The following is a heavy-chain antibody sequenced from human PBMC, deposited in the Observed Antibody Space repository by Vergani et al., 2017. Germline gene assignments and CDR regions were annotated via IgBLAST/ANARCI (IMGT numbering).Heavy chain of an antibody. CDR3: ASGTYDSSGYYVDYFDY. CDR1: GGSISSGGYS. J-gene: IGHJ4*02. Sequence: QLQLQESGSGLVKPSQTLSLTCAVSGGSISSGGYSWSWIRQPPGKGLEWIGYIYHSGSTYYSPSLKSRVTISVDRSKNQFSLKLSSVTAADPAVYYRASGTYDSSGYYVDYFDYWDQGTLVTVSS. V-gene: IGHV4-30-2*01. CDR2: IYHSGST. D-gene: IGHD3-22*01.